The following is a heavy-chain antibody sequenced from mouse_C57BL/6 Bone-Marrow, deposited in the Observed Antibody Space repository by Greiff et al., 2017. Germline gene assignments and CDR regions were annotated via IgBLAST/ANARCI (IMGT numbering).Heavy chain of an antibody. CDR3: TSYDGYPIFDY. J-gene: IGHJ2*01. CDR2: IYPGNSDT. Sequence: EVKVVESGTVLARPGASVKMSCKTSGYTFTSYWMHWVKQRPGQGLEWIGAIYPGNSDTSYNQKFKGKAKLTAVTSASTAYMELSSLTNEDSAVYYCTSYDGYPIFDYWGQGTTLTVSS. CDR1: GYTFTSYW. D-gene: IGHD2-3*01. V-gene: IGHV1-5*01.